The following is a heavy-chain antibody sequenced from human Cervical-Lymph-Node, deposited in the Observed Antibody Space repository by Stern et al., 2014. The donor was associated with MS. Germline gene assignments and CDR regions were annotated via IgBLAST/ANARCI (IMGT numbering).Heavy chain of an antibody. D-gene: IGHD1-1*01. CDR1: GVTVSRDY. CDR3: ARDTSSPERSDW. V-gene: IGHV3-53*01. Sequence: EVQLVESGGGVIQPGGSLRLSCTASGVTVSRDYMTWVRQAPGKGLEWVSLITNDGSTFYTDSVKGRFTISRDDSKNTVYLHMTSLRAEDTAMYYCARDTSSPERSDWWGQGTLVTVSS. CDR2: ITNDGST. J-gene: IGHJ4*02.